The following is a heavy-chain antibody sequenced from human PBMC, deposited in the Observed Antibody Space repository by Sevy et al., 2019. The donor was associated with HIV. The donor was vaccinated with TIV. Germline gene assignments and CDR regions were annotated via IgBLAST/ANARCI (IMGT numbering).Heavy chain of an antibody. Sequence: SETLSLTCTVSGGSVSSGSYYWSWIRQPPGKGLEGIGYIYYSGSTNYNPSLKSRLTISVDTSKNQFSLKLSSVTAADTAVYYGERAGYSSGWYTYYYYYGMDVWGQGTTVTVSS. V-gene: IGHV4-61*01. CDR3: ERAGYSSGWYTYYYYYGMDV. CDR2: IYYSGST. D-gene: IGHD6-19*01. J-gene: IGHJ6*02. CDR1: GGSVSSGSYY.